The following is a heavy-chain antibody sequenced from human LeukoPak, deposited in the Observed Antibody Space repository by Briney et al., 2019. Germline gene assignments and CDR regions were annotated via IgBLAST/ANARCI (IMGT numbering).Heavy chain of an antibody. CDR3: ARGADGVSSNSRGWFDP. CDR2: ISGSSSYI. Sequence: GGSLRLSCAASGFTFSTYNVNWVRQAPGKGLEWVSSISGSSSYIYYADSVKGRFTISRDNSKNTLYLQMNSLRAEDTAVYSCARGADGVSSNSRGWFDPWGQGTLVTVSS. J-gene: IGHJ5*02. D-gene: IGHD2-15*01. CDR1: GFTFSTYN. V-gene: IGHV3-21*01.